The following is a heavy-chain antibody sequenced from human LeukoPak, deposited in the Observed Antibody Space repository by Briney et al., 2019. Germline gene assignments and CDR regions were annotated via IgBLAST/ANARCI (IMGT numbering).Heavy chain of an antibody. J-gene: IGHJ4*02. Sequence: ASVKVSCKASGYTFSGYDINWVRQATGQGLEWMGWMNPNSGNAGYARKFQGRVTMTRNSSISTAYMELSSPRSEDTAVYYCARGPPPHCSGGSCYSWGFVGYWGQGTLVAVSS. CDR1: GYTFSGYD. D-gene: IGHD2-15*01. CDR3: ARGPPPHCSGGSCYSWGFVGY. V-gene: IGHV1-8*01. CDR2: MNPNSGNA.